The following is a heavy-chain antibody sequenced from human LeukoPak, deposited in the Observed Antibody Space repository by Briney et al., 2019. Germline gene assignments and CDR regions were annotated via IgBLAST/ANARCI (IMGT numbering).Heavy chain of an antibody. J-gene: IGHJ4*02. D-gene: IGHD4-23*01. Sequence: ASVKVSCKASGGTFSSYAISWVRQAPGQGLEWMGGIIPIFGTANYAQKFQGRVTITADESTSTAYMELSSLRCEDTAVYYCAREVGYGGNSDYWGREPWSPSPQ. CDR2: IIPIFGTA. CDR1: GGTFSSYA. CDR3: AREVGYGGNSDY. V-gene: IGHV1-69*13.